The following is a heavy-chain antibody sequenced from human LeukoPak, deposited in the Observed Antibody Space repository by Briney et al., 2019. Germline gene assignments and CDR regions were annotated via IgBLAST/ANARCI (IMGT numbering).Heavy chain of an antibody. V-gene: IGHV3-33*01. CDR2: IWYDGSNK. CDR3: AREGRWLPFDY. Sequence: GGSLRLSCAASGFTFSSYGMHRVRQAPGKGLEWVAVIWYDGSNKYYADSVKGRFTISRDNSKNTLYLQMNSLRVEDTAVYYCAREGRWLPFDYWGQGTLVTVSS. CDR1: GFTFSSYG. D-gene: IGHD5-12*01. J-gene: IGHJ4*02.